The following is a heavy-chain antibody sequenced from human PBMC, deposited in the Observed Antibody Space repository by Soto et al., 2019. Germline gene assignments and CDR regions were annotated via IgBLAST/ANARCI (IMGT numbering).Heavy chain of an antibody. CDR3: ARDLKAGGSGSYYQFDY. Sequence: ASVKVSCKASGYTFTSYGISWVRQAPGQGLEWMGWISAYNGNTNYAQKLQGRVTMTTDTSTSTAYMELRSLRSDDTAVYYCARDLKAGGSGSYYQFDYWGQGTLVTVSS. D-gene: IGHD3-10*01. V-gene: IGHV1-18*01. CDR2: ISAYNGNT. J-gene: IGHJ4*02. CDR1: GYTFTSYG.